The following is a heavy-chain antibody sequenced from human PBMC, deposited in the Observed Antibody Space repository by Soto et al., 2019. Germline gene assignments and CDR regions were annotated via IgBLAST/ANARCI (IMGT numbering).Heavy chain of an antibody. Sequence: SGGSLRLSCAASGFTFSSYAMSWVRQAPGKGLEWVAVISDDGSNKYYADSVKGRFTISRDNSKNTLYLQMNSLRAEDTAVYYCARETYYDFWSGPYFGMDVWGQGTTVTVSS. J-gene: IGHJ6*02. CDR1: GFTFSSYA. D-gene: IGHD3-3*01. V-gene: IGHV3-30-3*01. CDR3: ARETYYDFWSGPYFGMDV. CDR2: ISDDGSNK.